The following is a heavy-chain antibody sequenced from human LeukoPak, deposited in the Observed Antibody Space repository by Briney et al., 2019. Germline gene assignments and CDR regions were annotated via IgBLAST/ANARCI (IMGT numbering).Heavy chain of an antibody. Sequence: RGSLRLSCAASGFTFSRYWMTWVRQAPGKGLEWVANIKQDGSEKNYVDSVKGRFTISRDNAKNSLYLQMNSLRAEDTAVYYCARDPYYYDSSGYYGEGFDYWGQGTLVTVSS. D-gene: IGHD3-22*01. CDR2: IKQDGSEK. J-gene: IGHJ4*02. CDR3: ARDPYYYDSSGYYGEGFDY. CDR1: GFTFSRYW. V-gene: IGHV3-7*01.